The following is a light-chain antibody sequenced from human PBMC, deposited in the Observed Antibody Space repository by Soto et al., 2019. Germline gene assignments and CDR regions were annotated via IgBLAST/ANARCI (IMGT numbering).Light chain of an antibody. Sequence: QMTQSPSSLSASVGDRVTITCQARRDIDNYLNLYQQKPGKAPNLLIYDASNLETGVPLRFSGSRSGTHFTLTISSLQPEDIGTYYCHQYDNRPFTFGQGTKLEIK. V-gene: IGKV1-33*01. CDR2: DAS. CDR1: RDIDNY. CDR3: HQYDNRPFT. J-gene: IGKJ2*01.